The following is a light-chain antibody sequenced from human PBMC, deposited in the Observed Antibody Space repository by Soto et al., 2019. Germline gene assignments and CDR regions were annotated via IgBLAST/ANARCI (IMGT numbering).Light chain of an antibody. CDR3: SSYAGSNNLG. CDR1: SSDIGGYDF. V-gene: IGLV2-8*01. J-gene: IGLJ2*01. CDR2: EVT. Sequence: QSALTQPPSASGSPGQSVTISCTGSSSDIGGYDFVSWYQQHPGKAPKLMIFEVTKRPSGVPDRFSGSKSGNTASLTVSGLQADDEADYYCSSYAGSNNLGFGGGTQLTVL.